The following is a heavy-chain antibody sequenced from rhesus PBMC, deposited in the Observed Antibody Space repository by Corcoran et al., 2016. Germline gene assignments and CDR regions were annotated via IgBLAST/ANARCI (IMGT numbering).Heavy chain of an antibody. D-gene: IGHD6-25*01. J-gene: IGHJ4*01. V-gene: IGHV4-106*01. Sequence: QVQLQESGPGLVKPSETLSLTCAVSGGSISDDYYWSWIRQPPGKGLEWIGYFYGSGGGTNYNPSLKIRVTISIDTSKTQFSLKLSSVTAADTAVYYCASLIAAAYFDYWGQGVLVTVSS. CDR3: ASLIAAAYFDY. CDR2: FYGSGGGT. CDR1: GGSISDDYY.